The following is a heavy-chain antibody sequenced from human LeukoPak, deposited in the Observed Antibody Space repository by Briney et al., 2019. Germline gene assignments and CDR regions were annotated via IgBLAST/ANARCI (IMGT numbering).Heavy chain of an antibody. V-gene: IGHV4-4*07. CDR3: ARQRGGSYYGDTYHFDY. CDR1: GGSISSYY. J-gene: IGHJ4*02. Sequence: SETLSLTWTVSGGSISSYYWTWIRQPAGKGLEWIGRIYTTGSTNYNPSLNSRVTMSVDTSKNQFSLKLSSVTAADTAVYYCARQRGGSYYGDTYHFDYWGQGTLVTVSS. D-gene: IGHD1-26*01. CDR2: IYTTGST.